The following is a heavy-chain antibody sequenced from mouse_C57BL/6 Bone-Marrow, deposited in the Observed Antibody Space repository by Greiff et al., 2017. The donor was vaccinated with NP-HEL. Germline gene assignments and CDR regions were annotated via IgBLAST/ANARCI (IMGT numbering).Heavy chain of an antibody. CDR1: GYTFTDYY. CDR3: ARSGITTVVFDY. D-gene: IGHD1-1*01. J-gene: IGHJ2*01. V-gene: IGHV1-26*01. CDR2: INPNNGGT. Sequence: EVQLQQSGPELVKPGASVKISCKASGYTFTDYYMNWVKQSHGKSLEWIGDINPNNGGTSYNQKFKGKATLTVDKSSSTAYMQLSSLTTEDSAIYYCARSGITTVVFDYWGQGTTLTVSS.